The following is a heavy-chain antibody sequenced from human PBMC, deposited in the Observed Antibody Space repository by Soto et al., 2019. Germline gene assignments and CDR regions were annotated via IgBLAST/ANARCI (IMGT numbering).Heavy chain of an antibody. CDR1: GGSISSHY. CDR3: ARLGSTMVRGVKRGGMDV. CDR2: IYYSGST. J-gene: IGHJ6*02. V-gene: IGHV4-59*11. Sequence: SETLSLTCTVSGGSISSHYWSWIRQPPGQGLEWIGYIYYSGSTNYNPSLKSRVTISVDTSKSQFSLKLSSVTAADTAVYYCARLGSTMVRGVKRGGMDVWGQGTTVTVSS. D-gene: IGHD3-10*01.